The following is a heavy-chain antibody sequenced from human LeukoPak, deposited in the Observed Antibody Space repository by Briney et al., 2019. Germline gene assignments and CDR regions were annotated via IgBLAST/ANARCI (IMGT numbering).Heavy chain of an antibody. CDR2: IIPIFGTA. Sequence: SVKVSCKASGGTFSSYAISWVRQAPGQGLEWMGGIIPIFGTANYAQKFQGRVTITADESTSTAYMELSSLRSEDTAVYYCARELRYFDWFPGIYYYYMDVWGKGTTVTVSS. CDR1: GGTFSSYA. V-gene: IGHV1-69*13. CDR3: ARELRYFDWFPGIYYYYMDV. D-gene: IGHD3-9*01. J-gene: IGHJ6*03.